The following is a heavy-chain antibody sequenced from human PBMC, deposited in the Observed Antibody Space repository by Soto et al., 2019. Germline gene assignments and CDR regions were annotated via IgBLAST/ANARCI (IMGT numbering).Heavy chain of an antibody. V-gene: IGHV5-51*01. J-gene: IGHJ6*02. Sequence: LGESLKISCKGSGYTFTIYCIGWVRQMPGKGLEWMGIIHPGASDKRHSPSFQGQVTISADKSISTDFLKWSSMKASDTAMYYCVRRPIEQRFGLDVWGQGTTVTVSS. CDR1: GYTFTIYC. D-gene: IGHD6-25*01. CDR3: VRRPIEQRFGLDV. CDR2: IHPGASDK.